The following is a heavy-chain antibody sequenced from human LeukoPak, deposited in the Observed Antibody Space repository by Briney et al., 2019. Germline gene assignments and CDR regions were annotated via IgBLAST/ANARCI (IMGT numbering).Heavy chain of an antibody. J-gene: IGHJ6*02. D-gene: IGHD6-13*01. V-gene: IGHV3-30-3*01. Sequence: PGGSLRLSCAASGFTFSSYAMHWVRQAPGKGLEWVAVISYDGSNKYYADSVKGRFTISRDNSKNTLYLQMNSLRAEDTAVYYCATAHKYSSSWYNNYYGMDVWGQGTTVTVSS. CDR1: GFTFSSYA. CDR3: ATAHKYSSSWYNNYYGMDV. CDR2: ISYDGSNK.